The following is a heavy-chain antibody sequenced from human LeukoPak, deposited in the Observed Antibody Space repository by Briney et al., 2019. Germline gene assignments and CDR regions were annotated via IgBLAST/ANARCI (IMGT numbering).Heavy chain of an antibody. CDR1: GFTFSSYG. CDR3: AKDYRSSWYYFDY. D-gene: IGHD6-13*01. J-gene: IGHJ4*02. V-gene: IGHV3-30*02. Sequence: GGSLRLSCAASGFTFSSYGMHWVRQAPGKGLEWVAFIRYDGSDKNYADSVKGRFTISRDNSKNTLYLQMNSLRAEDTAVYYCAKDYRSSWYYFDYWGQGTPVTVSS. CDR2: IRYDGSDK.